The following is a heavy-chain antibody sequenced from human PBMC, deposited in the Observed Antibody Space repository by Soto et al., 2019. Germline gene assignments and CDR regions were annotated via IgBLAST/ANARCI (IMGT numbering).Heavy chain of an antibody. CDR3: VKPPVITASYYYYDMDV. J-gene: IGHJ6*02. V-gene: IGHV3-23*01. Sequence: EAQLLESGGGLVQPGGSLRLSCAASGFTFSTYPMSWVRQAPGKGLEWVSGISGSGISTYYTDSVKGRFTISRDNSKNTVFLQMNSLRHEDTAVYYCVKPPVITASYYYYDMDVWGQGTTVTVSS. D-gene: IGHD4-4*01. CDR2: ISGSGIST. CDR1: GFTFSTYP.